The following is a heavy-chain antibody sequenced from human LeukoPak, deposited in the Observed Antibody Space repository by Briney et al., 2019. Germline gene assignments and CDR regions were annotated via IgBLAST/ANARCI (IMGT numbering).Heavy chain of an antibody. CDR1: GGSFSGYY. Sequence: PSETLSLTCAVYGGSFSGYYWSWIRQPPGKGLEWIGEINHSGSTNYKPSLKSRVTISVDTSKNQFSLKLSSVTAADTAVYYCARGRITMVRGVIDYWGQGTLVTVSS. D-gene: IGHD3-10*01. CDR2: INHSGST. V-gene: IGHV4-34*01. J-gene: IGHJ4*02. CDR3: ARGRITMVRGVIDY.